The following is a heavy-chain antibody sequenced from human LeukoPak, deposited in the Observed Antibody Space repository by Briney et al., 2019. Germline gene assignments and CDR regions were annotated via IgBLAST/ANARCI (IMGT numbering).Heavy chain of an antibody. CDR1: GYTFTGYY. D-gene: IGHD3-22*01. V-gene: IGHV1-2*02. Sequence: ASVKVSCKASGYTFTGYYMHWVRQAPGQGLEWMGWINPNSGGTNYAQKFRGRVTMTRDTSISTAYMELSRLRSDDTAVYYCAMTYYYDSSGYFPRRGGYFDYWGQGTLVTVSS. CDR3: AMTYYYDSSGYFPRRGGYFDY. CDR2: INPNSGGT. J-gene: IGHJ4*02.